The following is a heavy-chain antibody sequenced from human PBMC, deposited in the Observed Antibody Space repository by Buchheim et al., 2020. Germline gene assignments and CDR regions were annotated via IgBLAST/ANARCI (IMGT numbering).Heavy chain of an antibody. CDR2: IWYDGSNK. J-gene: IGHJ4*02. Sequence: QVQLVESGGGVVQPGRSLRLSCAASGFTFSSYGMHWVRQAPGKGLEWVAVIWYDGSNKYYADSVKGRFTISRDNSKNTLDLQMNSLRAEDTAVYYCAREYYYDSSGYWAYFDYWGQGTL. V-gene: IGHV3-33*01. CDR1: GFTFSSYG. CDR3: AREYYYDSSGYWAYFDY. D-gene: IGHD3-22*01.